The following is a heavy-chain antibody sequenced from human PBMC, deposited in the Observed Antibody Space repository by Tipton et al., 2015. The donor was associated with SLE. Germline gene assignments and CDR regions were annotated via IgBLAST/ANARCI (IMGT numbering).Heavy chain of an antibody. J-gene: IGHJ4*02. V-gene: IGHV3-33*06. Sequence: QLVQSGGGVVQPGRSLRLSCAASGFTFSSYGMHWVRQAPGKGLEWVAVIWYDGSNKYYADSVKGRFTISRDNSKNTLYLQMNSLRAEDTAVYYCAKDPGPSGSYFDYWGQGTLVTVSS. CDR2: IWYDGSNK. CDR1: GFTFSSYG. D-gene: IGHD1-26*01. CDR3: AKDPGPSGSYFDY.